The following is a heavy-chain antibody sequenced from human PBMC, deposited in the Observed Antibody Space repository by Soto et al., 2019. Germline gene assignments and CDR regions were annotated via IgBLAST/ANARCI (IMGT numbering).Heavy chain of an antibody. D-gene: IGHD6-19*01. V-gene: IGHV4-30-4*01. Sequence: SETLSLTCTVSGGSISSGDYYWSWIRQPPGKGLEWIGYIYNSGSTYYNPSLKSRVTISVDASKNQFSLNLSSVTAADTAVYYCARERPDGCRLDPWGQGTLVTVSS. J-gene: IGHJ5*02. CDR2: IYNSGST. CDR1: GGSISSGDYY. CDR3: ARERPDGCRLDP.